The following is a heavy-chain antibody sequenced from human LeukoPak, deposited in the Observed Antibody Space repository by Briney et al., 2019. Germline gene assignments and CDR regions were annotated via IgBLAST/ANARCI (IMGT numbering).Heavy chain of an antibody. CDR2: IYTRGST. D-gene: IGHD2-15*01. CDR3: ARGRYCSADICSGGDAFDI. V-gene: IGHV4-4*07. Sequence: SETLSLTCTVSGGSINNYYWSWIRQPAGKGLEWIGRIYTRGSTNYNPSLKSRVTMSVDTSKNQFSLKLSSVTAADTAVYYCARGRYCSADICSGGDAFDIWGQGTTVTVSS. CDR1: GGSINNYY. J-gene: IGHJ3*02.